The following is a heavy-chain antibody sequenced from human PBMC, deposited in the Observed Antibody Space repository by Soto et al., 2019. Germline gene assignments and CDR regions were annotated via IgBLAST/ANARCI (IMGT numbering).Heavy chain of an antibody. CDR1: GYTFTSYD. V-gene: IGHV1-8*01. CDR3: ASRNRVLRWFGESDTFDI. Sequence: GASVKVCCKASGYTFTSYDINWVRPATGQGREWMGWLNPNSGNTGYAQKFQGRVTMTRNTSISTDYMELRKLRSEETAVYYCASRNRVLRWFGESDTFDISGQGTMVTGSS. J-gene: IGHJ3*02. CDR2: LNPNSGNT. D-gene: IGHD3-10*01.